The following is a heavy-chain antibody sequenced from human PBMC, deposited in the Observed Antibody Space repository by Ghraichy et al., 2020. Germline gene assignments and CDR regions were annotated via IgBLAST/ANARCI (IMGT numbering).Heavy chain of an antibody. CDR3: ATGISTRLGWGNWFGP. J-gene: IGHJ5*02. V-gene: IGHV4-39*07. D-gene: IGHD3-16*01. Sequence: SETLSLTCSVSGGSISTNNYYWAWLRQPPGKGLEWIGSLYYSGSTYHNSSLKSRVTLSGDTSKNQFSLRLTSVSAADTAVYYCATGISTRLGWGNWFGPWGQGTLATVSS. CDR1: GGSISTNNYY. CDR2: LYYSGST.